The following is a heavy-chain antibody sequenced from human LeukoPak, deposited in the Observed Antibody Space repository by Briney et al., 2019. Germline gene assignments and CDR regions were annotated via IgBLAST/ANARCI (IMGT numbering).Heavy chain of an antibody. CDR3: ARGYCSGGSCYLNAFDV. D-gene: IGHD2-15*01. CDR1: GFTFSSFE. CDR2: ISSSGSSI. V-gene: IGHV3-48*03. Sequence: SGGSLRPSCAASGFTFSSFEMNWVRQAPGKGLEWVSYISSSGSSIYYADSVKGRFTISRDNAKNSLYLQMNSLRAEDTAVYYCARGYCSGGSCYLNAFDVWGQGTMVTVSS. J-gene: IGHJ3*01.